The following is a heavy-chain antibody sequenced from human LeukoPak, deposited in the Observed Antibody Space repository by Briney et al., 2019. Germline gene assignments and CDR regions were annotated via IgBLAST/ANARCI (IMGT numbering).Heavy chain of an antibody. J-gene: IGHJ4*02. CDR2: IYTSGST. CDR1: GGSISSGSYY. V-gene: IGHV4-61*02. Sequence: PSETLSLTCTVSGGSISSGSYYWSWIRQPAGKGLEWIGRIYTSGSTNYNPSLKSRVTISVDTSKNQFSLKLSSVTAADTAAYYCARDSSSSYYFDYWGQGTLVTVSS. CDR3: ARDSSSSYYFDY. D-gene: IGHD6-6*01.